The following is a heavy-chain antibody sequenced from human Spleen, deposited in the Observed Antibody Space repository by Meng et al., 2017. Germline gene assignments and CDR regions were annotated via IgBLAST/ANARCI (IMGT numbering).Heavy chain of an antibody. CDR2: ISSSGSTI. D-gene: IGHD6-13*01. V-gene: IGHV3-48*03. CDR3: VRDEDISAAGYLFGDY. J-gene: IGHJ4*02. CDR1: GFTFSNYE. Sequence: GGSLRLSCGGSGFTFSNYEMNWVRQAPGKGLEWVSYISSSGSTIYYADSVKGRFIISRDNAKNSLFLQMNSLRSDDTAVYYCVRDEDISAAGYLFGDYWGQGTLVTVSS.